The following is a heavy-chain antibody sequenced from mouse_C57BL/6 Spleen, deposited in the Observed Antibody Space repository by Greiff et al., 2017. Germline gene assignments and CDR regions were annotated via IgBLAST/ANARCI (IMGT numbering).Heavy chain of an antibody. CDR1: GFSLTSYG. CDR3: ARPGYGSYDAVDY. J-gene: IGHJ4*01. D-gene: IGHD2-10*02. V-gene: IGHV2-3*01. Sequence: VKLMESGAGLVAPSQSLSISCTASGFSLTSYGVSWVRQPPGKGLEWLGVIWGDGSTNYYSALISRLSIIKDNSTSQDFLKLNSLQTDDTATYYCARPGYGSYDAVDYWGQGTSVTVSS. CDR2: IWGDGST.